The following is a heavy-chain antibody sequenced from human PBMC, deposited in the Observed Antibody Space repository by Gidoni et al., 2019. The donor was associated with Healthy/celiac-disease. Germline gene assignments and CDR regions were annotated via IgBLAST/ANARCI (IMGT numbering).Heavy chain of an antibody. CDR1: GGSFSGYY. CDR3: ARGLGVLNYYDSSGLPGDY. D-gene: IGHD3-22*01. CDR2: INHSGST. V-gene: IGHV4-34*01. Sequence: QVQLQQWGAGLLKPSETLSLTCAVYGGSFSGYYWSWIRQPPGKGLEWIGEINHSGSTNYNPSLKSRVTISVDTSKNQFSLKLSSVTAADTAVYYCARGLGVLNYYDSSGLPGDYWGQGTLVTVSS. J-gene: IGHJ4*02.